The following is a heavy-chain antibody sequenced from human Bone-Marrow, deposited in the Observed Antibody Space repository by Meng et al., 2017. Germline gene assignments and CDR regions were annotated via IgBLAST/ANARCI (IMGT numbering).Heavy chain of an antibody. CDR1: DYTFTGYG. J-gene: IGHJ4*02. V-gene: IGHV1-18*01. Sequence: QVQPVQSGPEGKKPWASVKVSCKASDYTFTGYGVSWVRQAPGQGLEWMAWLGAHDGDTSHAPKFQGRVTVSADRPTATAYMELRSLRSDDTAVYYCARGTPGRSYSDYWGQGTLVTVSS. D-gene: IGHD3-10*01. CDR3: ARGTPGRSYSDY. CDR2: LGAHDGDT.